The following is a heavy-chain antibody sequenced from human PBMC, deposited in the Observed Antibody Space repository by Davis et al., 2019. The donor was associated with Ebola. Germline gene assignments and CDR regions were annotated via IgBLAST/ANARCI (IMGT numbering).Heavy chain of an antibody. V-gene: IGHV1-3*01. CDR2: INGGSGDT. J-gene: IGHJ6*02. Sequence: AASVKVSCKTSGYIFTRYSIHWVRQAPGEGLEWVGWINGGSGDTKYSQKFQDRVTFTRDTSTSTAYMELGSLRSEDTAVYYCARDEDVWGQGTTVTVSS. CDR3: ARDEDV. CDR1: GYIFTRYS.